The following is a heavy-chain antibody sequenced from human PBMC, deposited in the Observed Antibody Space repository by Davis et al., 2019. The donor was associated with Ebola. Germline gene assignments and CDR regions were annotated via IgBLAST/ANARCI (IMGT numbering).Heavy chain of an antibody. J-gene: IGHJ4*02. CDR1: GFTFSNAW. Sequence: GESLKISCAASGFTFSNAWMNWVRQAPGKGLEWVGRIKSKTDGGTTDYAAPVKGRFTISRDNAKNSLYLQMNTLRVEDTAIYYCVPGTWIRGQGTLVTVSS. V-gene: IGHV3-15*07. D-gene: IGHD5-18*01. CDR2: IKSKTDGGTT. CDR3: VPGTWI.